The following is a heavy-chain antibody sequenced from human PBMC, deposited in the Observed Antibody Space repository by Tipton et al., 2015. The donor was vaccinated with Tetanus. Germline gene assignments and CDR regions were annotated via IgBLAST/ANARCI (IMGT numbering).Heavy chain of an antibody. J-gene: IGHJ1*01. CDR2: IYYSGST. CDR1: GSSITSTTHY. D-gene: IGHD2-21*01. Sequence: TLSLTCTVSGSSITSTTHYWGWIRQAPGKGLEWIGIIYYSGSTYYNASLRSRVTISVDTSKNQFSLQLRSVTAADTAVYYCARQDTLNYSSVGYFHDWGQGTLVTVSS. CDR3: ARQDTLNYSSVGYFHD. V-gene: IGHV4-39*01.